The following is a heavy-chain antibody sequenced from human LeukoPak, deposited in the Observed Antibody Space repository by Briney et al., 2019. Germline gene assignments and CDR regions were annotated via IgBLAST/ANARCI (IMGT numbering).Heavy chain of an antibody. Sequence: PSETLSLTCTVSGGSISSSSYYWGWIRQPPGKGLEWIGSIYYSGSTYYNPSLKSRVTISVDTSKNQFSLKLSSVTAADTAVYYCARGWGDYWGQGTLVTVSS. D-gene: IGHD3-16*01. J-gene: IGHJ4*02. V-gene: IGHV4-39*07. CDR3: ARGWGDY. CDR2: IYYSGST. CDR1: GGSISSSSYY.